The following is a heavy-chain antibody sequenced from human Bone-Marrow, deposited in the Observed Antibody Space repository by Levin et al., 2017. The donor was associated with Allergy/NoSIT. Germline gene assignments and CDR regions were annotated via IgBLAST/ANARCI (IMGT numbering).Heavy chain of an antibody. J-gene: IGHJ6*03. D-gene: IGHD1-1*01. CDR3: ARVGNDYMDV. CDR1: GASVSSNSVS. V-gene: IGHV6-1*01. CDR2: TYYRSKWYN. Sequence: SETLSLTCAISGASVSSNSVSWNWIRQSPSGGLEWLGRTYYRSKWYNGYALSVKSRIIINPDTSKNQFSLQLNSVTPEDTAVYYCARVGNDYMDVWGKGTTVTVSS.